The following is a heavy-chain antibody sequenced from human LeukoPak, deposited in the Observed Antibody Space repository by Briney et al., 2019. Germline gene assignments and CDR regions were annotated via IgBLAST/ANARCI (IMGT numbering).Heavy chain of an antibody. CDR2: IYYSGST. CDR1: GGSISSSSYY. J-gene: IGHJ5*02. Sequence: PSETLSLTCTVSGGSISSSSYYWGWIRQPPGKGLEWIGSIYYSGSTYYNPSLKSRVTISVDTSKNQFSLELSSVTAADTAVYYCARHREVSQNWFDPWGQGTLVTVSS. V-gene: IGHV4-39*07. D-gene: IGHD1-26*01. CDR3: ARHREVSQNWFDP.